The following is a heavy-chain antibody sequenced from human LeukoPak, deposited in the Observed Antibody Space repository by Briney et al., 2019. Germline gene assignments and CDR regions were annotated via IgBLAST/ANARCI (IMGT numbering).Heavy chain of an antibody. CDR2: ISYDASNK. CDR3: ARGGGYNYASYFYGMDV. D-gene: IGHD5-24*01. Sequence: GGSLRLSCAASVFIVSSYAMHWVRQAPGKGLEWEAVISYDASNKYYADSVKGRFTISRDNSKNTLYLQMNSLRAEDTAVYYCARGGGYNYASYFYGMDVWGQGTTVTVSS. J-gene: IGHJ6*02. CDR1: VFIVSSYA. V-gene: IGHV3-30-3*01.